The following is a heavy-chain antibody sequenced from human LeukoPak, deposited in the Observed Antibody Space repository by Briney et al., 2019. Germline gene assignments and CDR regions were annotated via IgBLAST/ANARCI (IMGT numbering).Heavy chain of an antibody. D-gene: IGHD4-17*01. CDR2: INHSGST. Sequence: KASETLSLTCAVYGGSFSGYYWSWIRQPPGKGLEWIGEINHSGSTNYNPSLKSRVTISVDTSKNQFSLKLSSVTAADTAVYYCARLDYGDYVFAFDIWGQGTMVTVSS. V-gene: IGHV4-34*01. J-gene: IGHJ3*02. CDR3: ARLDYGDYVFAFDI. CDR1: GGSFSGYY.